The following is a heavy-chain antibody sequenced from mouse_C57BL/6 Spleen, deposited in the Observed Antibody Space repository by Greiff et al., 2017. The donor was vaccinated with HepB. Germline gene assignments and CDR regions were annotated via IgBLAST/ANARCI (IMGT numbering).Heavy chain of an antibody. V-gene: IGHV5-17*01. D-gene: IGHD2-4*01. CDR3: ARTGYYDYAWFAY. J-gene: IGHJ3*01. CDR1: GFTFSDYG. Sequence: EVKLMESGGGLVKPGGSLKLSCAASGFTFSDYGMHWVRQAPEKGLEWVAYISSGSSTIYYADTVKGRFTISRDNAKNTLFLQMTSLRSEDTAMYYCARTGYYDYAWFAYWGQGTLVTVSA. CDR2: ISSGSSTI.